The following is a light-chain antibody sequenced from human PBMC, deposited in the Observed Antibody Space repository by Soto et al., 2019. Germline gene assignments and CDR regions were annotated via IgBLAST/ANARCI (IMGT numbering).Light chain of an antibody. V-gene: IGKV1-39*01. J-gene: IGKJ2*01. CDR2: AAS. CDR1: QSISSY. Sequence: DIQMTQSPSSLSASVGDRVTITCRASQSISSYLNWYQQKPGKAPKLLIYAASSLQSGVPSRFSGSGSGTDFTLTISSLQPEDFATYFCQQTYRPSYTFAQGTRLEIK. CDR3: QQTYRPSYT.